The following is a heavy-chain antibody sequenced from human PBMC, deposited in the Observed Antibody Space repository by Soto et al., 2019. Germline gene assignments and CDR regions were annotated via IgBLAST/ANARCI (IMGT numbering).Heavy chain of an antibody. Sequence: SETLSLTCAVYGGSFSGYYWSWIRQPPGKGLEWIGEINHSGSTNYNPSLKSRVTISVDTSKNQFSLKLSSVTAADTAVYYCARGRTTPRITIFGVVISDWFDPWGQGTLVTISS. V-gene: IGHV4-34*01. J-gene: IGHJ5*02. CDR3: ARGRTTPRITIFGVVISDWFDP. D-gene: IGHD3-3*01. CDR2: INHSGST. CDR1: GGSFSGYY.